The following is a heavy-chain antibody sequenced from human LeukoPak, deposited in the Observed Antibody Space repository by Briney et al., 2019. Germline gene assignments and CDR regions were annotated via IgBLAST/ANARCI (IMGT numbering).Heavy chain of an antibody. J-gene: IGHJ6*03. V-gene: IGHV3-30*02. CDR1: GFTFSSYG. Sequence: GGSLRLSCAASGFTFSSYGMHWVRQAPGKGLEWVAFIRYDGSNKYYADSVKGRFTISRDNSKNTLYLQMNSLRAEDTAVYYCAKEPYNWNHGDYYYYYMDVWGKGTTVTVSS. CDR3: AKEPYNWNHGDYYYYYMDV. D-gene: IGHD1-14*01. CDR2: IRYDGSNK.